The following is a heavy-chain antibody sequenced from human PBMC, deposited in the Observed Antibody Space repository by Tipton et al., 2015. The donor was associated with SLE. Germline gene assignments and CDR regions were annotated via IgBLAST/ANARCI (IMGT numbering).Heavy chain of an antibody. CDR2: TDGGTT. V-gene: IGHV3-15*01. Sequence: GSLRLSCAASGFTFTKAWMSWVRQAPGRGLEWVGRTDGGTTDYAAPVEGRFTISRDDSKKMLYLQMNNLKTDDTAVYFCTADPTGDFDYWGQGTLVTVSS. CDR3: TADPTGDFDY. CDR1: GFTFTKAW. J-gene: IGHJ4*02. D-gene: IGHD7-27*01.